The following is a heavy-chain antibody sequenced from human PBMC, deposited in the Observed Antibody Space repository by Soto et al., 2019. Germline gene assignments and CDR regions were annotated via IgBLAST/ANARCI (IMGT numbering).Heavy chain of an antibody. D-gene: IGHD2-21*01. J-gene: IGHJ4*02. Sequence: QVQLQQSGPGLVKPSQTLSLTCAISGDSVSSNSAALNWISQSPSGGLEWLGRTYYRSKWYSVSAVAVNSLATIKPDTYQNQFPLQLSSVTPDASALYYCGRVPGIVSHWGQGILVTVSS. CDR3: GRVPGIVSH. V-gene: IGHV6-1*01. CDR2: TYYRSKWYS. CDR1: GDSVSSNSAA.